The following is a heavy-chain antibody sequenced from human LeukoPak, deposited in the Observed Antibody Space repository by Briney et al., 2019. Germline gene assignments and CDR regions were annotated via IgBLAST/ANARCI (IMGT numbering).Heavy chain of an antibody. J-gene: IGHJ6*02. CDR2: TGGNGGGT. Sequence: GGSLRLSCAASKFTFSDYSMSWVRQTPGKGLEWVSSTGGNGGGTSLADSVKSRSSISSDNSKNTLYLQMNSLRAEDTATYYCAKDHSGPTWYYYGMDVWGQGTTVTVSS. CDR3: AKDHSGPTWYYYGMDV. V-gene: IGHV3-23*01. D-gene: IGHD2-15*01. CDR1: KFTFSDYS.